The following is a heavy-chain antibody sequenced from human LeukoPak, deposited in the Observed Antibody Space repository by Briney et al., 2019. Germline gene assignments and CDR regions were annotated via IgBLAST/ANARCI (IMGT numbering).Heavy chain of an antibody. CDR3: ARDRQWLVQSYFDH. CDR1: GFTFSSYS. Sequence: PGGSLRLSCAASGFTFSSYSMNWVRQAPGKGLEWISSISSSSSYIYYADSVKGRFTISRDNAKNSLYLPMTSLRAEDTAVYYCARDRQWLVQSYFDHWGQGTLVTVSS. CDR2: ISSSSSYI. V-gene: IGHV3-21*01. D-gene: IGHD6-19*01. J-gene: IGHJ4*02.